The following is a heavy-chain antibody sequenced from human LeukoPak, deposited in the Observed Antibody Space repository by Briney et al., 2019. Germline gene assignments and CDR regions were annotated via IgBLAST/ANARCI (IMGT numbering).Heavy chain of an antibody. D-gene: IGHD5/OR15-5a*01. CDR3: ARVNDVGVYLGAFEI. V-gene: IGHV1-2*02. Sequence: GASVKVSCKASGQTFTAYYMHWVRQAPGQGLEWMGWIHPNSGGTDSARKFQGRVTMTSDTSISTAYLELTSLTSDDTAVYYCARVNDVGVYLGAFEIWGQGTMVIVSS. CDR2: IHPNSGGT. CDR1: GQTFTAYY. J-gene: IGHJ3*02.